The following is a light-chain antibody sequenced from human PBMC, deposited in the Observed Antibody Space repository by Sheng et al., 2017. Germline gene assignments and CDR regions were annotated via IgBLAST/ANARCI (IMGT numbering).Light chain of an antibody. CDR3: CSYAGRSLYV. J-gene: IGLJ1*01. CDR2: EVS. Sequence: QSALTQPPSASGSPGQSVTISCTGTSSDVGGYNYVSWYQQYPGKAPKLMIYEVSKRPSGVPDRFSGSKSGNTASLTVSGLQAEDEADYFCCSYAGRSLYVFGTGTQVSVL. V-gene: IGLV2-8*01. CDR1: SSDVGGYNY.